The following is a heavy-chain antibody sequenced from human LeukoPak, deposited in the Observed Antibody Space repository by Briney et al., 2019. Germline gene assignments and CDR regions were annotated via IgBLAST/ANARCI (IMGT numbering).Heavy chain of an antibody. CDR1: GDSVSRSDSY. J-gene: IGHJ1*01. CDR2: IYYSGRT. CDR3: ARRRYYDGSGYLE. Sequence: PSETLSLTCSVSGDSVSRSDSYWDWIRQPPGKGLEGIGTIYYSGRTYYSPSLKSRVTRSVDPSNNQFSLNLRSVTAADTALYYCARRRYYDGSGYLEWGQGTLLSVSS. V-gene: IGHV4-39*01. D-gene: IGHD3-22*01.